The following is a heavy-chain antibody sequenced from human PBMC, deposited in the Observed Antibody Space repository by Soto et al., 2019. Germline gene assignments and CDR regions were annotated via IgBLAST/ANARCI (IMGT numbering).Heavy chain of an antibody. V-gene: IGHV1-69*13. D-gene: IGHD2-8*01. J-gene: IGHJ6*02. Sequence: SVKVSCKASGGTFRSYAINWVRQAPGQGLEWRGGIIPMFGKPNYAEKFLGRVTISADESTRTAYMEVTRLKSEDTAVYYCARSMGTNYFYCMDVWGQ. CDR1: GGTFRSYA. CDR3: ARSMGTNYFYCMDV. CDR2: IIPMFGKP.